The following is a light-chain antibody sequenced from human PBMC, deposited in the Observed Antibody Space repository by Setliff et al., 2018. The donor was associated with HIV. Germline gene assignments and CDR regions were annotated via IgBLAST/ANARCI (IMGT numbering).Light chain of an antibody. CDR2: YDD. Sequence: QRVTISCSGSSSNIGNNAVNWYQQLPGKAPKLLIYYDDLLPSGVSDRFSGSKSGTSASLAISGLQSEDEADYYCAAWDDRLNGYVFGSGTKVNVL. J-gene: IGLJ1*01. V-gene: IGLV1-36*01. CDR1: SSNIGNNA. CDR3: AAWDDRLNGYV.